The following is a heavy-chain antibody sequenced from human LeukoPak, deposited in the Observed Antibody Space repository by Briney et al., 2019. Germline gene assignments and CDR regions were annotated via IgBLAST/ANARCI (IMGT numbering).Heavy chain of an antibody. CDR2: ISGSGGST. J-gene: IGHJ5*02. D-gene: IGHD3-9*01. V-gene: IGHV3-23*01. Sequence: PGGSLRLSSAASGFTFTSYAMSWVRQAPGKGLEWVSTISGSGGSTYYADSVKGRFTISRDNSKNTLYLQMNSLRAEDTAVYYCARILRYFDWSPAGWFDPWGQGTLVTVSS. CDR3: ARILRYFDWSPAGWFDP. CDR1: GFTFTSYA.